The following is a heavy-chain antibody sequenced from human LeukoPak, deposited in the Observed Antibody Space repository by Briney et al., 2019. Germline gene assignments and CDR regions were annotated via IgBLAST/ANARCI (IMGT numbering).Heavy chain of an antibody. V-gene: IGHV4-59*01. CDR3: ARDRLGAGWNDV. CDR2: IYYSGST. J-gene: IGHJ4*02. Sequence: PSETLSLTCTVSGGSISSYYWSWIRQPPGKGLEWIGYIYYSGSTNYNPSLKSRVTISVDTSENQFSLKLSSVTAADTAVYYCARDRLGAGWNDVWGQGTLVTVSS. CDR1: GGSISSYY. D-gene: IGHD1-1*01.